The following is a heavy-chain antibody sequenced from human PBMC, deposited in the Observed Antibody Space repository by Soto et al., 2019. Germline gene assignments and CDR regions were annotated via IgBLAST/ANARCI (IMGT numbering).Heavy chain of an antibody. Sequence: PGGSLRLSCAASGFTFSSSNINWVRQAPGKGLEWVASISSWSTYLYYAGSVEGRFTISRDNPNNLLFLQMDRLRVQDTAVYYCARWGNNAFDIWGQGTMVTVSS. D-gene: IGHD3-16*01. CDR1: GFTFSSSN. V-gene: IGHV3-21*01. CDR3: ARWGNNAFDI. CDR2: ISSWSTYL. J-gene: IGHJ3*02.